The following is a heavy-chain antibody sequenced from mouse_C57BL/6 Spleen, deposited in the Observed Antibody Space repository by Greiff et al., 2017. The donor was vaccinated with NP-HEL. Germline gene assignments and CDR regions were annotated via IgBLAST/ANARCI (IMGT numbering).Heavy chain of an antibody. CDR3: ARAWDYAMDY. Sequence: EESGPGLVKPSQSLSLTCSVTGYSITSGYYWNWIRQFPGNKLEWMGYISYDGSNNYNPSLKNRISITRDTSKNQFFLKLNSVTAEDTATYYCARAWDYAMDYWGQGTSVTVSS. CDR2: ISYDGSN. V-gene: IGHV3-6*01. J-gene: IGHJ4*01. CDR1: GYSITSGYY.